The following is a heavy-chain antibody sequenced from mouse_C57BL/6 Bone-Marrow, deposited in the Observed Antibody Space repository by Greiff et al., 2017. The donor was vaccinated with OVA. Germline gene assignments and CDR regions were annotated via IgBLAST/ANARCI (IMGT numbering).Heavy chain of an antibody. D-gene: IGHD2-3*01. V-gene: IGHV1-81*01. CDR2: IYPRSGNT. J-gene: IGHJ3*01. CDR1: GYTFTSYG. CDR3: ARWLLLAY. Sequence: VKLQESGAELARPGASVKLSCKASGYTFTSYGISWVKQRTGQGLEWIGEIYPRSGNTYYNEKFKGKATLTADKSSSTAYMELRSLTSEDSAVYFCARWLLLAYWGQGTLVTVSA.